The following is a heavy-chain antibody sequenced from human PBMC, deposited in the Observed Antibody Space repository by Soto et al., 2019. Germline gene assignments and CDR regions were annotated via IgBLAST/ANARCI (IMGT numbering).Heavy chain of an antibody. CDR3: AAGGYVYDYYYCGMDV. CDR1: GFTFTSSA. CDR2: IVVGSGNT. V-gene: IGHV1-58*01. Sequence: GASVKVSCKASGFTFTSSAVQWVRQARGQRLEWIGWIVVGSGNTNYTQKFQERVTITRDMSTSTAYMELSSLRSEDTAVYYCAAGGYVYDYYYCGMDVWGQGTTVTVSS. D-gene: IGHD2-2*01. J-gene: IGHJ6*02.